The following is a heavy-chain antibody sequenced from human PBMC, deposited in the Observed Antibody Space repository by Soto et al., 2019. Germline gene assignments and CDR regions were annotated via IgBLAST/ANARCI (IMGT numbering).Heavy chain of an antibody. D-gene: IGHD3-22*01. CDR1: GFTFSSYW. Sequence: HPXGSLRLSCAASGFTFSSYWMHWVRQAPVKGLVWVSRINSDGSSTSYADSVKGRFTISRDNAKNTLYLQMNSLRAEDTAVYYCARDSNPHYYYDSSGSMASWGQGTLVTVSS. CDR3: ARDSNPHYYYDSSGSMAS. V-gene: IGHV3-74*01. CDR2: INSDGSST. J-gene: IGHJ5*02.